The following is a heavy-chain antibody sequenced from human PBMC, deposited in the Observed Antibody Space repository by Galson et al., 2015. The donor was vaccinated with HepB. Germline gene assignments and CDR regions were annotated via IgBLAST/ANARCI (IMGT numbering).Heavy chain of an antibody. CDR3: ARDRGDKWYFDL. Sequence: SISSWGNYWVWVRQPPGKGLEWTGSISYSGSTSYNPSLKSRVTIPGNTSTNQFSLRPSSVTAADTAVFYCARDRGDKWYFDLWCRGTLVNVSS. V-gene: IGHV4-39*07. CDR1: SISSWGNY. D-gene: IGHD3-16*01. CDR2: ISYSGST. J-gene: IGHJ2*01.